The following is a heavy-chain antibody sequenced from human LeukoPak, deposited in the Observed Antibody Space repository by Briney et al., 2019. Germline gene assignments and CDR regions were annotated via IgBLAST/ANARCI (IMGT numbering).Heavy chain of an antibody. V-gene: IGHV4-4*02. CDR2: IYHSGST. Sequence: SETLSLTCAVSGGSISSSNWWSWVRQPPGKGLEWIGEIYHSGSTNYNPSLKSRVTISVDTSKNQFSLKLSSVTAADTAVYYCARRYSSSWYSRFDPWGQGTLVTVSS. D-gene: IGHD6-13*01. CDR1: GGSISSSNW. CDR3: ARRYSSSWYSRFDP. J-gene: IGHJ5*02.